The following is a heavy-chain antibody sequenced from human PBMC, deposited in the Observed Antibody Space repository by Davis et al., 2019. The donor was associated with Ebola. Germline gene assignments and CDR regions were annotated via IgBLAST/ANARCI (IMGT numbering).Heavy chain of an antibody. Sequence: PSETLSLTCAVYGGSFSGYYWIWIRQPPGKGLEWIGEINHSGSTNYNPSLKSRVTISADTSKNQFSLKLISVTAADTAVYYCARPRSGNYYYDGMDVWGQGTTVTVSS. CDR1: GGSFSGYY. CDR2: INHSGST. J-gene: IGHJ6*02. V-gene: IGHV4-34*01. CDR3: ARPRSGNYYYDGMDV. D-gene: IGHD1-26*01.